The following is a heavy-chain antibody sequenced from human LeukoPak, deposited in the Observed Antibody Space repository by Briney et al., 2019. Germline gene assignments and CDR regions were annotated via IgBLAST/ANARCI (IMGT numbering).Heavy chain of an antibody. Sequence: GGSLRLSCAASGFRFSGYAMSWVRQAPGKGLEWVSAISGSGVSTYYADSVKGRFTVSRDNSKNTLYLQMSSLRAEDTAVYYCAKVVSRFWSGGNCYCDYWGQGTLVTVSS. D-gene: IGHD2-15*01. J-gene: IGHJ4*02. CDR3: AKVVSRFWSGGNCYCDY. CDR1: GFRFSGYA. CDR2: ISGSGVST. V-gene: IGHV3-23*01.